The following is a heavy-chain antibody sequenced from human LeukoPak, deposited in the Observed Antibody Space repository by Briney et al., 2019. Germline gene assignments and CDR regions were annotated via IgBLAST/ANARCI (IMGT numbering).Heavy chain of an antibody. V-gene: IGHV3-33*01. J-gene: IGHJ4*02. Sequence: GGPLRLSCAASGFTLSSYGMHGVRQAPGKALEGVAFIWYYGSNKYYADSVKARFTIPRDNSKNTVYLQMNSLRTEDTAVYYCARVEGTGSGWPFDYWGQGTLVTVSS. CDR3: ARVEGTGSGWPFDY. CDR1: GFTLSSYG. D-gene: IGHD6-19*01. CDR2: IWYYGSNK.